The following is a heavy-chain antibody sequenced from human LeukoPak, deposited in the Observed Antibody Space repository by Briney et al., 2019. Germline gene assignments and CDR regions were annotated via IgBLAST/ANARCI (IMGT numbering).Heavy chain of an antibody. V-gene: IGHV4-39*07. D-gene: IGHD3-16*02. CDR2: IYYSGST. J-gene: IGHJ3*02. CDR1: GGSISSISYY. CDR3: AGWDPTITFGGVIGFDSFYI. Sequence: PSETLSLTCTVSGGSISSISYYWDWIRQPPGKGLEWIGNIYYSGSTYYNPSLKSRVTISVDRSKNQFSLKLSSVTAADTAVYYCAGWDPTITFGGVIGFDSFYILGQGKNGTGSS.